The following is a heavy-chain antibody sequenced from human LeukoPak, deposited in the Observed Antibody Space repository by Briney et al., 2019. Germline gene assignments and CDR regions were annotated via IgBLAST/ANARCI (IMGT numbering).Heavy chain of an antibody. D-gene: IGHD3-22*01. V-gene: IGHV1-69*13. CDR1: GGTFSSYA. J-gene: IGHJ4*02. CDR2: IIPIFGTA. Sequence: GASVKVSCKASGGTFSSYAISWVRQAPGQGLEWMGGIIPIFGTANYAQKFQGRVTITADESTSTAYMELSSLRSEDTAVYYCARDGGGVYYYDSSGYYRFDYWGQGTLVTVSS. CDR3: ARDGGGVYYYDSSGYYRFDY.